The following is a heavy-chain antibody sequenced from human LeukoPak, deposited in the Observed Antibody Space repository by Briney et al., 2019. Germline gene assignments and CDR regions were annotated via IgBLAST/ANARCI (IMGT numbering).Heavy chain of an antibody. V-gene: IGHV3-23*01. CDR2: ISGSGGSK. J-gene: IGHJ6*02. D-gene: IGHD3-10*01. Sequence: PGGSLRLSCAASGFTFSSYAMSWVRQAPGKGLEWVSSISGSGGSKYYADSVKGRFTISRDNSKNPLNLQMNSLRAEDTAVYSCAKDYATYYYGSGSYYNYGMDVWGQGTTVTVSS. CDR1: GFTFSSYA. CDR3: AKDYATYYYGSGSYYNYGMDV.